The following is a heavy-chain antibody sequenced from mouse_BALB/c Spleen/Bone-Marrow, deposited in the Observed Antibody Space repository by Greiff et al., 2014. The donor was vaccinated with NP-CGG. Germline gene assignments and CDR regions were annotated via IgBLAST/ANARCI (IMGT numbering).Heavy chain of an antibody. J-gene: IGHJ4*01. Sequence: EVMLVESGGGLVQPGGSRKLSCAASGFTFSSFGMHWVRQAPEKGLEWVAYISSGSSTIYYADTMKGRCTISRDNPKNTLFLQMTSLRSEDTAMYYCTRSGTLGAMDYWGQGTSVTVSS. D-gene: IGHD3-3*01. CDR3: TRSGTLGAMDY. V-gene: IGHV5-17*02. CDR1: GFTFSSFG. CDR2: ISSGSSTI.